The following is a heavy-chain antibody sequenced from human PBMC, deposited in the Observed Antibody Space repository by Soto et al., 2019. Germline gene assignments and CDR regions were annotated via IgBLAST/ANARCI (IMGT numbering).Heavy chain of an antibody. CDR1: GGSISSSSYY. V-gene: IGHV4-39*01. CDR3: ARGWDMSGDAFDI. D-gene: IGHD2-15*01. J-gene: IGHJ3*02. Sequence: QLQLQESGPGLVKPSETLSLTCTVSGGSISSSSYYWGWIRQPPGKGLEWIGSIYYSGSTYYNPSLKSRVTISVDTSKNQFSLKLSSVTAADTAVYYCARGWDMSGDAFDIWGQGTMVTVSS. CDR2: IYYSGST.